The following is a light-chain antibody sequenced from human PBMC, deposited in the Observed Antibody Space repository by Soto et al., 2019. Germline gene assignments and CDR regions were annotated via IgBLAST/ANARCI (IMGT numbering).Light chain of an antibody. CDR1: SSDVGGYNY. V-gene: IGLV2-14*01. J-gene: IGLJ2*01. CDR3: CSHTSSSTLV. CDR2: DVS. Sequence: QSALTQPASVSGSPGQSITISCTGTSSDVGGYNYVSWYQQHPGKAPKLMIYDVSNRPSGVSNRFSGSKSGNTASLTISGLKAEDEADYYYCSHTSSSTLVFGGGTKLTVL.